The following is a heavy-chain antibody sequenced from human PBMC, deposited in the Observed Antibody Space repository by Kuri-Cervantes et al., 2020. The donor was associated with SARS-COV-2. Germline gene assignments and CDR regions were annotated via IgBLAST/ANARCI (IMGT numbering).Heavy chain of an antibody. V-gene: IGHV3-21*01. D-gene: IGHD3-10*01. Sequence: GGSLRLSCAASRFTFSRYSMHWVRQAPGKGLEWVSSISSSSSYIYYADSVKGRFTISRDNAKNSLYLQMNSLRAEDTAVYYCARDAPYYYGSGSYYYFDYWGQGTLVTVSS. CDR3: ARDAPYYYGSGSYYYFDY. CDR1: RFTFSRYS. J-gene: IGHJ4*02. CDR2: ISSSSSYI.